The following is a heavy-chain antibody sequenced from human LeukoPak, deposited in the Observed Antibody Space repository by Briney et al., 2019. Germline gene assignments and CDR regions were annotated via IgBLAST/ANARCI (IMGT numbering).Heavy chain of an antibody. CDR2: IYSGGST. CDR1: GFTVSSSY. J-gene: IGHJ4*02. D-gene: IGHD6-19*01. Sequence: PGGSLRLSCAASGFTVSSSYMSWVRQAPGKGLEWVSVIYSGGSTNYADSVKGRFTISRDNSKNTLYLQMNSLRAEDTAVYYCARDIEYSSGWNSNWGQGTLVTVSS. V-gene: IGHV3-66*01. CDR3: ARDIEYSSGWNSN.